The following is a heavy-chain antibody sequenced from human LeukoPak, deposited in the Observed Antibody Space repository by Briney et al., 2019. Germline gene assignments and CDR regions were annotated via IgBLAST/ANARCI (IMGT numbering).Heavy chain of an antibody. D-gene: IGHD3-16*01. CDR1: GFTFSSYA. CDR2: ISGGGSGT. J-gene: IGHJ3*02. V-gene: IGHV3-23*01. CDR3: VKTMVTFGGLIRTDAFDI. Sequence: GGSLRLSCAPSGFTFSSYAMSWVRQAPGKGLEWVAVISGGGSGTYYADSVRVRFTISRDNSKNTLYLQMSSLRPEDTAVYYCVKTMVTFGGLIRTDAFDIWGQGTMVTVSS.